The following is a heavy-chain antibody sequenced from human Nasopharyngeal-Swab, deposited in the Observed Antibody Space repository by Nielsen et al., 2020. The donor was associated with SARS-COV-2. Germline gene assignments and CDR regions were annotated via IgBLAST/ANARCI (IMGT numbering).Heavy chain of an antibody. Sequence: VRQAPGKGLEWVAVIWYDGSNKYYADSVKGRFTISRDNSKNTLYLQMNSLRAEDTAVYYCAKDPPVYSSSWYYYWGQGTLVTVSS. V-gene: IGHV3-33*06. D-gene: IGHD6-13*01. CDR2: IWYDGSNK. CDR3: AKDPPVYSSSWYYY. J-gene: IGHJ4*02.